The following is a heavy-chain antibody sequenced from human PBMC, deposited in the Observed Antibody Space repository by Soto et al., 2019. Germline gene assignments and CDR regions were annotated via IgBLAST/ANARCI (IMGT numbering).Heavy chain of an antibody. D-gene: IGHD4-17*01. J-gene: IGHJ6*02. CDR2: INGYNGNT. V-gene: IGHV1-18*01. CDR1: GYTFTRYG. CDR3: AREGDYPYYYYGMDV. Sequence: QVQLVQSGAEVKKPGASVKVSCKASGYTFTRYGITWVRQARGQGLEWMGWINGYNGNTKYAQKLQGRVTMTTDTSTSTDYMELRSLTSDDTAVYYCAREGDYPYYYYGMDVWGQGTTVTVSS.